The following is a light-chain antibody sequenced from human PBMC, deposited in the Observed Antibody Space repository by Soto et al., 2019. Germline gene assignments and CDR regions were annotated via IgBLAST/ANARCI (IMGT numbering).Light chain of an antibody. J-gene: IGLJ2*01. CDR1: SSNIGAGYD. V-gene: IGLV1-40*01. CDR3: XSYDSSLSVV. Sequence: QSVLTQPPSVSGAPGQRVTISCTGSSSNIGAGYDVHWYQQLPGTAPKLLIYGNSNRPSGVPDRFSGSKSGTSASLAITGXXXXXXXXXXCXSYDSSLSVVFGGGTKLTVL. CDR2: GNS.